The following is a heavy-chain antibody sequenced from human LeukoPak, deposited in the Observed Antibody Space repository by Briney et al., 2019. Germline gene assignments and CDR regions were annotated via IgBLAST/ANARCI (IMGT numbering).Heavy chain of an antibody. CDR2: IYTSGST. V-gene: IGHV4-4*07. CDR3: ASTAKGFWSGYAYFDY. D-gene: IGHD3-3*01. Sequence: PSETLSLTCTVSGGSISSYYWSWIRQPAGKGLEWIGRIYTSGSTNYNPSLKSRVTISVDTSKNQFSLKLSSVTAADTAVYYCASTAKGFWSGYAYFDYWGQGTLVTVSS. CDR1: GGSISSYY. J-gene: IGHJ4*02.